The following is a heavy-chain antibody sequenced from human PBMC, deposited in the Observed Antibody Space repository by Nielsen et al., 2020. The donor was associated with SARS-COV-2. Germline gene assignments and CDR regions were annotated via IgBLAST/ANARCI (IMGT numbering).Heavy chain of an antibody. CDR1: GFTFSSYA. CDR3: ARAHDSSGYNFDY. CDR2: ISCGGSNK. Sequence: GESLKISCAASGFTFSSYAMHWVRQAPGKGLEWVAVISCGGSNKYYADSVKGRFTISRDNSKNTLYLQMNSLRAEDTAVYYCARAHDSSGYNFDYWGQGTLVTVSS. J-gene: IGHJ4*02. D-gene: IGHD3-22*01. V-gene: IGHV3-30-3*01.